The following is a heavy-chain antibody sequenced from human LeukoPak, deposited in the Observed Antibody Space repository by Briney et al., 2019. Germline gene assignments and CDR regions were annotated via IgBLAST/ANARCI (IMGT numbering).Heavy chain of an antibody. CDR2: IKEEGSEK. Sequence: GGSLRLSCAASGFTFSGYLMSWVRQAPGKGLEWVANIKEEGSEKYYVDSVKGRFIISRDNAKNSLYLQMNSLRAEDTAVYYCARDSSAVPHSYWGQGTLVTVFS. D-gene: IGHD2-2*02. J-gene: IGHJ4*02. V-gene: IGHV3-7*01. CDR3: ARDSSAVPHSY. CDR1: GFTFSGYL.